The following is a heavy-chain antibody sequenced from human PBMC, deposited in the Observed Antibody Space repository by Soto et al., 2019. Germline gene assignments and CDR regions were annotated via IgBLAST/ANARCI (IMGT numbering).Heavy chain of an antibody. Sequence: SETLSLTCKVSGGSMRGYSWSWIRQTPGEGLEWIGYVSHSGRTDYSPSLKNRVTISLDMSKNHFALHVNSVDPADTAVYYCARVAMENYHDMWSGSTSSAFDVWGQGTMVTVSS. CDR1: GGSMRGYS. V-gene: IGHV4-59*13. D-gene: IGHD3-3*01. CDR2: VSHSGRT. J-gene: IGHJ3*01. CDR3: ARVAMENYHDMWSGSTSSAFDV.